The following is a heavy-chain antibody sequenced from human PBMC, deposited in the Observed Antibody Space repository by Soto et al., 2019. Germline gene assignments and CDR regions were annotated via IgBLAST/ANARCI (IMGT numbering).Heavy chain of an antibody. CDR2: IFYGGGSGVA. D-gene: IGHD2-15*01. Sequence: EXLSRTCTFSGCSFGSSNYYWGWIRQPPGQGLEWIGNIFYGGGSGVAYYSPSLKSRVTISVDTSKNQFSLNMRSLTAAATAVYFCARRGGGDSLFDSWGQGKLVTVYS. V-gene: IGHV4-39*01. CDR1: GCSFGSSNYY. CDR3: ARRGGGDSLFDS. J-gene: IGHJ4*02.